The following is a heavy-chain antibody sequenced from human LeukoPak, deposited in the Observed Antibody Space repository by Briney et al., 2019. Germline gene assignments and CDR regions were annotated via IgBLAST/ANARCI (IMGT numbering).Heavy chain of an antibody. CDR2: ISGRGSSR. V-gene: IGHV3-23*01. CDR3: ARSAPLRFLEWFDYFDF. J-gene: IGHJ4*02. D-gene: IGHD3-3*01. Sequence: PGGSLRLSCAGSGFTFSSYAMTWVRQAPGKGLEWVSVISGRGSSRYYADSVKGRFTISRDNSKNTLFLQMNSLRGEDTAVYYCARSAPLRFLEWFDYFDFWGQGTLVTVSS. CDR1: GFTFSSYA.